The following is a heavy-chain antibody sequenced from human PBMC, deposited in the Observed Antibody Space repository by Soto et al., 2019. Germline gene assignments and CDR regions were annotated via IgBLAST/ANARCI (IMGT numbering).Heavy chain of an antibody. V-gene: IGHV3-21*01. J-gene: IGHJ5*02. D-gene: IGHD5-12*01. CDR3: VRSETAPRLRHNWFDP. Sequence: EVQLVESGGGLVKPGGSLRLSCAASGFTFSSYDMNWVRQAPGKGLEYVSSITTSGSYIYYGDSVRGRFTISRDNAKNSLFLQMDSLRAEDTAVYYFVRSETAPRLRHNWFDPWGQGTLVTVSS. CDR2: ITTSGSYI. CDR1: GFTFSSYD.